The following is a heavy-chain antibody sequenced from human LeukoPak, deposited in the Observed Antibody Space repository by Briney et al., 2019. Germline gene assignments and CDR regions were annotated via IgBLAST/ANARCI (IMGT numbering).Heavy chain of an antibody. J-gene: IGHJ6*03. Sequence: GGSLRLSCAASGFTFSSYGMHWVRQAPGKGLEWVSFIRYDGSNKYYADSVKGRFTISRDNSKNTLYLRMNSLRAEDTAVYYCARPRFPYYRLSGTDYYYMDVWGKGTTVTVSS. D-gene: IGHD3-10*01. CDR2: IRYDGSNK. V-gene: IGHV3-30*02. CDR3: ARPRFPYYRLSGTDYYYMDV. CDR1: GFTFSSYG.